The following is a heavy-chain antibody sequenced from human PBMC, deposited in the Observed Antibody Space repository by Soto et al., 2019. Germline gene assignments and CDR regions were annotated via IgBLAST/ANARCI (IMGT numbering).Heavy chain of an antibody. CDR3: ARGPRYHLIYSTASYKTTFNL. V-gene: IGHV3-48*03. D-gene: IGHD2-2*02. Sequence: VGSLRLSCAASGFTFSDYEMNWVRQAPGKGLEWISFISHNGATIYYGDSVKGRFTISRDNAKNSLFLQMNGLTVEDTAVYYCARGPRYHLIYSTASYKTTFNLWGQGNLVTVSS. CDR2: ISHNGATI. CDR1: GFTFSDYE. J-gene: IGHJ5*02.